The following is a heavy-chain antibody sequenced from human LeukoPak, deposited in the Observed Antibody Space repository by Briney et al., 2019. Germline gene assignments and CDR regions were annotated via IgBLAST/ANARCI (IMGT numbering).Heavy chain of an antibody. J-gene: IGHJ4*02. Sequence: GGSLRLSCAASGFTFSSYAMSWVRQAPGKGLEWVSAISGSGGSTYYADSVKGRFTISRDTSKNTLYLQVNSLRAEDTAVYYCARGGGYYPIDYWGQGTLVTVSS. CDR2: ISGSGGST. V-gene: IGHV3-23*01. CDR3: ARGGGYYPIDY. CDR1: GFTFSSYA. D-gene: IGHD2-15*01.